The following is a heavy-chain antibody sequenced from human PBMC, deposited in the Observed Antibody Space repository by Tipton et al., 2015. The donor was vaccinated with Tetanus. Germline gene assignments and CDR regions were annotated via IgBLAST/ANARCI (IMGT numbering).Heavy chain of an antibody. Sequence: SLGLSCEASGFTFSSYPMHWVRQAPGKGLEWVSAIGDTEFVTYYADSLKGRFTISRDNSKNTLSLQMISLRAEDTAIYYCARGRERCRGTNCHRATDYWGQGTLVTVSS. CDR3: ARGRERCRGTNCHRATDY. V-gene: IGHV3-23*01. J-gene: IGHJ4*02. CDR2: IGDTEFVT. D-gene: IGHD2-2*01. CDR1: GFTFSSYP.